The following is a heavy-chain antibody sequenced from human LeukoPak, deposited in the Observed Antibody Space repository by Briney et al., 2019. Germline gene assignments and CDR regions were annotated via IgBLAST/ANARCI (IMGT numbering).Heavy chain of an antibody. CDR2: IYPGDSDT. V-gene: IGHV5-51*01. CDR1: AYIFTSYL. CDR3: ARLEDIVVVVAAGFDY. Sequence: GESLKISCKASAYIFTSYLISGLGQIPAKGREWMGIIYPGDSDTRYTPSFQGQVTISADNSISTDYLQWSRLKASDTAMYYCARLEDIVVVVAAGFDYWGQGKLVTVSS. D-gene: IGHD2-15*01. J-gene: IGHJ4*02.